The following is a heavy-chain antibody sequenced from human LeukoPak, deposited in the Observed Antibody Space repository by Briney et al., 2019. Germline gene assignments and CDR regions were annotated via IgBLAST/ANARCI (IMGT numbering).Heavy chain of an antibody. J-gene: IGHJ4*02. CDR2: ISGSGGSP. D-gene: IGHD2-15*01. Sequence: GGSLRLSCAASIFTFSSYAMSWVRQAPGKGLEWLSTISGSGGSPYYVDSVKGRFTISRDSSRNTLYLQMNSLRAEDTAVYYCASRPGSDIGPLDFWGQGTLVTVSS. CDR3: ASRPGSDIGPLDF. V-gene: IGHV3-23*01. CDR1: IFTFSSYA.